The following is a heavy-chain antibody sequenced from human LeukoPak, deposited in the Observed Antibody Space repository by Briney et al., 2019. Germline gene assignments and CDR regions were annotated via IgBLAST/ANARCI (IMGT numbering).Heavy chain of an antibody. J-gene: IGHJ4*02. CDR2: IYSGGST. V-gene: IGHV3-53*01. CDR1: GFTFSSYW. CDR3: ARGGWVRAMAIDY. Sequence: GGSLRLSCAASGFTFSSYWMSWVRQAPGKGLEWVSVIYSGGSTYYADSVKGRFTISRDNSKNTLYLQMNSLGAEDTAVYYCARGGWVRAMAIDYWGQGTLVTVSS. D-gene: IGHD5-18*01.